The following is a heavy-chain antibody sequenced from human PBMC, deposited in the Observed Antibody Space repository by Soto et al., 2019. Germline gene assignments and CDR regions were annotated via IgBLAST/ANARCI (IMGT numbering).Heavy chain of an antibody. CDR1: GFNFSSYG. V-gene: IGHV3-33*01. CDR2: IWYDGSNK. J-gene: IGHJ4*02. D-gene: IGHD5-12*01. CDR3: ARVGEEDGYKLDY. Sequence: PGGSLRLSCAASGFNFSSYGMHWVRQAPGKGLEWVAVIWYDGSNKYYADSVKGRLTISRDNSKNTLYLQMNSLRAEDTAVYYCARVGEEDGYKLDYWGQGTLVTLSS.